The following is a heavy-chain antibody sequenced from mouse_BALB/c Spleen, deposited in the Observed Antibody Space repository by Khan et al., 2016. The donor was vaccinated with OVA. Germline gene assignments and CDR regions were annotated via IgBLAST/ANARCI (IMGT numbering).Heavy chain of an antibody. D-gene: IGHD4-1*01. V-gene: IGHV5-6*02. Sequence: EVMLVESGGDLVKPGGSLKLSCAASGFTFSSYSMSWVRQIPDKRLEWVATMSSGGDYTYYPDSVKGRFTISRDNAKNTLYLQMSSLKSEDTAMYYGASHLTGSFAYWGQGTLVTVSA. CDR1: GFTFSSYS. CDR2: MSSGGDYT. CDR3: ASHLTGSFAY. J-gene: IGHJ3*01.